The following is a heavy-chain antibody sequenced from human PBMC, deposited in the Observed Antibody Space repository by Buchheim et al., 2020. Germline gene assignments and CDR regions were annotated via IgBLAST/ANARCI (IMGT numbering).Heavy chain of an antibody. CDR1: GEPLSGYY. Sequence: QVQLQQWGAGLLKPSETLSLTCAVYGEPLSGYYWNWIRQPPGKGLEWIGEIIHSGSTNYNPSLKSRVTISEDTSKNPFSLKLRSATAADTAMYFCARGSQTAGDWYFDLWGRGTL. CDR2: IIHSGST. CDR3: ARGSQTAGDWYFDL. D-gene: IGHD6-13*01. J-gene: IGHJ2*01. V-gene: IGHV4-34*01.